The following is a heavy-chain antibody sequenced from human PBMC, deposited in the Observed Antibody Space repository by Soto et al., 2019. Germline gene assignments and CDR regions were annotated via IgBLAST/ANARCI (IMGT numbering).Heavy chain of an antibody. Sequence: SETLSLTCAVSGGSISSSNWWSWVRQPPGKGLEWIGEIYHSGSTNYNPSLKSRVTISVDKSKNQFSLKLSSVSAADTAVYYDARNGITMVRGVIIMRNWFAPWGQGTLVTVSA. V-gene: IGHV4-4*02. CDR3: ARNGITMVRGVIIMRNWFAP. CDR2: IYHSGST. J-gene: IGHJ5*02. D-gene: IGHD3-10*01. CDR1: GGSISSSNW.